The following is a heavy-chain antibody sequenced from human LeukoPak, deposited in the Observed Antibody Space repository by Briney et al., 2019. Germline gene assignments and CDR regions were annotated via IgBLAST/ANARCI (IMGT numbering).Heavy chain of an antibody. CDR2: INPNSGGT. Sequence: GASVKLSCKPSGYTFTAYYMHWVRQAPGQGLEWLGWINPNSGGTNYAQKFQGRVTMTRDTSISTAYMELSRLRSDDTAVYYCARCVKDPYYDYVWGSYGAFDIWGQGTMVTVSS. V-gene: IGHV1-2*02. D-gene: IGHD3-16*01. CDR1: GYTFTAYY. J-gene: IGHJ3*02. CDR3: ARCVKDPYYDYVWGSYGAFDI.